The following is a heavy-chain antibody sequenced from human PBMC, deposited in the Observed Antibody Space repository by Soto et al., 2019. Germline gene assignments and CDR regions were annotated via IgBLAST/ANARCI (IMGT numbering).Heavy chain of an antibody. Sequence: GGPLRLSCAASGFTFSSYGMHWVRQAPGKGLEWVAVIWYDGSNKYYADSVKGRFTISRDNSKNTLYLQMNSLRAEDTAVYYCARDKPLMTLDYWGQGTLVTVSS. J-gene: IGHJ4*02. CDR3: ARDKPLMTLDY. CDR1: GFTFSSYG. CDR2: IWYDGSNK. D-gene: IGHD2-8*01. V-gene: IGHV3-33*01.